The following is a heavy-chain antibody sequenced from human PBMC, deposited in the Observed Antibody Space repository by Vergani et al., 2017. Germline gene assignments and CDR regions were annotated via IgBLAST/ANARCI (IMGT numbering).Heavy chain of an antibody. CDR1: GGSISSSSYY. CDR2: IYYSGST. CDR3: ARHGLSTGFDP. J-gene: IGHJ5*02. Sequence: QVQLQESGPGLVKPSETLSLTCTVSGGSISSSSYYWGWIRQPPGKGLEWIGSIYYSGSTYYNPSLKSRVTISVDTSKNQFSLKLSSVTAADTAVYYCARHGLSTGFDPWGQGTLVTVSS. V-gene: IGHV4-39*01. D-gene: IGHD1-1*01.